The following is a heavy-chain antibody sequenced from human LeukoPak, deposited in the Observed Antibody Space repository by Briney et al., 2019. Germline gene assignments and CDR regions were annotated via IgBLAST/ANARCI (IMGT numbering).Heavy chain of an antibody. Sequence: GRSLRLSCAASGFTFSSYSMNWVRQAPGKGLEWVSSISSTSSYIYYADSVKGRFTISRDNAKNSLYLQVNSLRAEDTAVYYCARVYRGDYVGSASSYYYGMDVWGKGTTVTVSS. CDR1: GFTFSSYS. J-gene: IGHJ6*04. CDR2: ISSTSSYI. V-gene: IGHV3-21*01. D-gene: IGHD4-17*01. CDR3: ARVYRGDYVGSASSYYYGMDV.